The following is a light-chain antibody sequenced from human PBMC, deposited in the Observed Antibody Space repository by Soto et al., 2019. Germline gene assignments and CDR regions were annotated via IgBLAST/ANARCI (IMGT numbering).Light chain of an antibody. CDR1: SSDVGAYNY. J-gene: IGLJ1*01. CDR2: DVS. V-gene: IGLV2-14*01. Sequence: TQPASVSGSPGQSITISCTGTSSDVGAYNYVSWYQQHPGKAPKLMIYDVSNRPSGVSNRFSGSKSGNTASLTISGLQAEDEADYYCTSYTSSRTRVFGTGTKVTVL. CDR3: TSYTSSRTRV.